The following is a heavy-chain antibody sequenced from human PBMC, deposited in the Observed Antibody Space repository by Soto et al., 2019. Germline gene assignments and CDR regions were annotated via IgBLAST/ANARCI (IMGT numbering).Heavy chain of an antibody. Sequence: SPTLSLTCAISGDSVSSNSAAWTWIRQSPSRGLEWLGRTYYRSKWYNDYAVSVKSRITINPDTSKNQFSLQLNSVTPEDTAVYYCARVPAAVAGPYYFDYWGQGTLVTVSS. V-gene: IGHV6-1*01. J-gene: IGHJ4*02. D-gene: IGHD6-19*01. CDR1: GDSVSSNSAA. CDR3: ARVPAAVAGPYYFDY. CDR2: TYYRSKWYN.